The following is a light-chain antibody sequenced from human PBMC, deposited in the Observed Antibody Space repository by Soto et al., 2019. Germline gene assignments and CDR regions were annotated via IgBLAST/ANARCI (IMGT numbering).Light chain of an antibody. CDR3: SSYAGSSNV. CDR1: SSDVGGYNY. Sequence: QSALTQPPSASGSPGPSVAISCTGTSSDVGGYNYVSWYQQHPGKAPKLTIYEVNKRPSGVPDRFSGSKSGNTASLTVSGLQAEDEADYYCSSYAGSSNVFGTGTKLTVL. J-gene: IGLJ1*01. V-gene: IGLV2-8*01. CDR2: EVN.